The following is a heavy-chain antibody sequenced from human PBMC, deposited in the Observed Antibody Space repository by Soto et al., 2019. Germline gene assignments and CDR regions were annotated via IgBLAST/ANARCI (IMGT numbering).Heavy chain of an antibody. CDR1: GYTFSSYH. Sequence: QIQLVQSGAEVKKPGASVKVSCKASGYTFSSYHITWVRQAPGQGREWMGWISAYNGTTNYAQNLQGRVTMTTDPSTSTAYMELRGLRSDDTAVYSCARDLPPVDSWGQGTLVTVSS. CDR2: ISAYNGTT. V-gene: IGHV1-18*01. J-gene: IGHJ4*02. CDR3: ARDLPPVDS.